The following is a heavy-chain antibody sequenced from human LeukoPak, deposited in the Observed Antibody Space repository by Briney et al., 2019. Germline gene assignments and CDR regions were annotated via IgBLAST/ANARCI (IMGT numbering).Heavy chain of an antibody. Sequence: GGSLRLSCAASGFTVSSNYMSWVRQAPGKGLEWVSVIYSGGSTYYADSVKGRFTISRDNSKNTLYLQMSSPRAEDTAVYYCARSIGYCSSTSCPSRLYYYYGMDVWGQGTTVTVSS. CDR3: ARSIGYCSSTSCPSRLYYYYGMDV. D-gene: IGHD2-2*01. CDR2: IYSGGST. J-gene: IGHJ6*02. V-gene: IGHV3-53*01. CDR1: GFTVSSNY.